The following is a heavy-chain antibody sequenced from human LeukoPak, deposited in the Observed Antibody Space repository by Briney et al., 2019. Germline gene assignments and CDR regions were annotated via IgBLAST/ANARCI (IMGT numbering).Heavy chain of an antibody. CDR3: ARGGYYDYVWGSYRRIYYFDY. D-gene: IGHD3-16*02. V-gene: IGHV4-39*07. CDR1: GASISGSGYY. CDR2: IYYSGGT. J-gene: IGHJ4*02. Sequence: SETLSLTCTVSGASISGSGYYWGWIRQPPGKGLEWIGSIYYSGGTYYNPSLKSRVTISVDTSKNQFSLKLSSVTAADTAVYYCARGGYYDYVWGSYRRIYYFDYWGQGTLVTVSS.